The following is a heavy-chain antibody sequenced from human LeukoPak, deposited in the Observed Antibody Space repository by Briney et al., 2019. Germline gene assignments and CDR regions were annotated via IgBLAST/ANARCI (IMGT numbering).Heavy chain of an antibody. Sequence: GRSLRLSCAASGFTFSSYAMHWVRQAPGKGLEWVAVISYDGSNKYYADSVKGRFTISRDNSKNTLYLQMNSLRAEDTAVYYCARDETRIRGAGTRNNYYDSSGYYYSVYWGQGTLVTVSS. CDR1: GFTFSSYA. CDR3: ARDETRIRGAGTRNNYYDSSGYYYSVY. CDR2: ISYDGSNK. D-gene: IGHD3-22*01. J-gene: IGHJ4*02. V-gene: IGHV3-30*04.